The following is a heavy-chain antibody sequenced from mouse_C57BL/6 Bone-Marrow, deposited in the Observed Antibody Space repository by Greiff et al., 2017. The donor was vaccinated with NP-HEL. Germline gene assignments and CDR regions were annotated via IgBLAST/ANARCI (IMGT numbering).Heavy chain of an antibody. D-gene: IGHD4-1*01. J-gene: IGHJ1*03. Sequence: VHLVESGPELVKPGASVKLSCKASGYTFTSYDINWVKQRPGQGLEWIGWIYPRDGSTKYNEKFKGKATLTVDTSSSTAYMELHSLTSEDSAVYFCARDWDWYFDVWGTGTTVTVSS. CDR1: GYTFTSYD. CDR3: ARDWDWYFDV. V-gene: IGHV1-85*01. CDR2: IYPRDGST.